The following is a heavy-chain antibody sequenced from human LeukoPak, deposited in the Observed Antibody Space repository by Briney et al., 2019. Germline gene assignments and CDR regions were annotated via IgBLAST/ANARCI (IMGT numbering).Heavy chain of an antibody. CDR1: GFTFSDYW. Sequence: GGSLRLSCAASGFTFSDYWMTWVRQAPGKGLEWVANIKQDGSEKDYVDSVKGRFTISRDNAKNSLYLQMDSLRVEDTAVYYCARKGGYSSGYYYWGQGTLDTVSS. V-gene: IGHV3-7*01. CDR3: ARKGGYSSGYYY. CDR2: IKQDGSEK. D-gene: IGHD3-22*01. J-gene: IGHJ4*02.